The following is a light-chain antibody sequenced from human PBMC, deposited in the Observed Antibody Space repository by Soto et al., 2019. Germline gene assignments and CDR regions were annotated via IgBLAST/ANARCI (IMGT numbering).Light chain of an antibody. J-gene: IGKJ1*01. CDR1: QSVSSTY. Sequence: ETVLPPSPGTLSFSPEARAILSCRASQSVSSTYLAWYQQKPGQAPRLLIFGASIRVKGIPDRFIGSGSGTDFTLTISRLEPEDFAVYYCQHYVTSLTTFGQGTKVDIK. V-gene: IGKV3-20*01. CDR3: QHYVTSLTT. CDR2: GAS.